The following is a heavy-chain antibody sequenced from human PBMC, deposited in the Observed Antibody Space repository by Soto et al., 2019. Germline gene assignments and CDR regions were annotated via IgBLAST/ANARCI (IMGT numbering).Heavy chain of an antibody. CDR2: ISSSSSYI. CDR3: AKGSIVVPKPIDY. CDR1: GFTFSSYS. Sequence: KPGGSLRLSCAASGFTFSSYSMNWVRQAPGKGLEWVSSISSSSSYIYYADSVKGRFTISRDNSKNTLYLQMNSLRAEDTAVYYCAKGSIVVPKPIDYWGQGTLVTVSS. V-gene: IGHV3-21*04. J-gene: IGHJ4*02. D-gene: IGHD2-15*01.